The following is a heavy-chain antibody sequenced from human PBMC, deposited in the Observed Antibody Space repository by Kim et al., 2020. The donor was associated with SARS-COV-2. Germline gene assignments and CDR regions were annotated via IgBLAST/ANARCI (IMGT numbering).Heavy chain of an antibody. J-gene: IGHJ5*02. CDR3: ARGIQYYDILTGYYNNWFDP. Sequence: SETLSLTCPVSGGSISSYYWSWIRQPPGKGLEWIGYIYYSGSTNYNPSLKSRVTISVDTSKNQFSLKLSSVTAADTAVYYCARGIQYYDILTGYYNNWFDPWGQGTLVTVSS. CDR1: GGSISSYY. V-gene: IGHV4-59*13. CDR2: IYYSGST. D-gene: IGHD3-9*01.